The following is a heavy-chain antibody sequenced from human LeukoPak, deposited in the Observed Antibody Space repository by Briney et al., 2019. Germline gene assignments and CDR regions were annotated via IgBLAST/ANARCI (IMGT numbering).Heavy chain of an antibody. Sequence: MTSDTLSLTRAVYGRSFSGYYWSWVRQPPGKGLEWIGEINHSGSTNYNPSLKSRVTISVDTPKNQFSLKLSSVTAADTAVYYCARVGLTDDYWGQGALVTVSS. CDR1: GRSFSGYY. D-gene: IGHD3/OR15-3a*01. J-gene: IGHJ4*02. CDR3: ARVGLTDDY. V-gene: IGHV4-34*01. CDR2: INHSGST.